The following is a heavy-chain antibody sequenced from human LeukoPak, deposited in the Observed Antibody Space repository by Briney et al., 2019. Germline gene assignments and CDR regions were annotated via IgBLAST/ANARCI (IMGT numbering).Heavy chain of an antibody. V-gene: IGHV4-39*02. J-gene: IGHJ4*02. D-gene: IGHD3-22*01. Sequence: SETLSLTCAVSGGSISSSSYYWGWIRQPPGKGLEWIGSIYYSGNTYYNPSLKSRLTISVDTSKDQFSLNLRSVTAADTAVYYCAREILYDSTGYYLWGQGTLVTVSS. CDR1: GGSISSSSYY. CDR3: AREILYDSTGYYL. CDR2: IYYSGNT.